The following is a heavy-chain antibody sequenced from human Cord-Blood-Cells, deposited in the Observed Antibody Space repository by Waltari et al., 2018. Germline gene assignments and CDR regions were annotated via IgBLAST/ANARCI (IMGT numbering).Heavy chain of an antibody. V-gene: IGHV5-51*01. CDR3: ARHKTPSYYYYYYMDV. Sequence: EVPLVQSGAAVKKPGESLQISCKGSGSSFTSYWIGWVRQMPGKGLEWMGIIYPGDSDTRYSPSFQGQVTISADKSISTAYLQWSSLKASDTAMYYCARHKTPSYYYYYYMDVWGKGTTVTVSS. CDR1: GSSFTSYW. J-gene: IGHJ6*03. CDR2: IYPGDSDT.